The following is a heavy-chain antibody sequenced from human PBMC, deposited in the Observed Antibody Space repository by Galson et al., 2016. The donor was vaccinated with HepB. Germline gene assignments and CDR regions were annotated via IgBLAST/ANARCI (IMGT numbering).Heavy chain of an antibody. J-gene: IGHJ5*02. CDR3: ARGPPSITGTSNWFAP. Sequence: SVKVSCKASGGIFRTYAFSWVRQAPGQGLEWMGGIIPIFGTANYAQKFQGRVTITADESTSTAYMELSSLRSEDTAVYYCARGPPSITGTSNWFAPWGQRTLVTGSS. CDR2: IIPIFGTA. CDR1: GGIFRTYA. D-gene: IGHD1-7*01. V-gene: IGHV1-69*13.